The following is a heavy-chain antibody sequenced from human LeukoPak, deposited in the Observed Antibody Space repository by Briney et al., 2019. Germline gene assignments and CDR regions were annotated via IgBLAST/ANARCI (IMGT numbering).Heavy chain of an antibody. CDR3: ARDPRTTVTTSLFDY. D-gene: IGHD4-17*01. J-gene: IGHJ4*02. V-gene: IGHV3-21*01. CDR1: GFTFSSYS. Sequence: GGSLRLSCAASGFTFSSYSMNWVRQAPGKGLEWVSSISSSSSYIYYADSVKGRFTISRDNAKNSLYLQMNSLRAEDTAAYYCARDPRTTVTTSLFDYWGQGTLVTVSS. CDR2: ISSSSSYI.